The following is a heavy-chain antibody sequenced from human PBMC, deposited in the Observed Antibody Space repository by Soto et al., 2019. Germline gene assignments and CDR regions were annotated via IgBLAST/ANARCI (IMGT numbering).Heavy chain of an antibody. CDR1: GYTFTSYG. D-gene: IGHD3-22*01. J-gene: IGHJ5*02. V-gene: IGHV1-18*01. CDR2: ISAYNGNT. CDR3: CVDSSGYFLNWFDP. Sequence: ASVKVSCKASGYTFTSYGISWVRQAPGQGLEWMGWISAYNGNTNYAQKLQGRVTMTTDTSTCTAYMELRSLRSDDTAVYYCCVDSSGYFLNWFDPWGQGTLVTAPQ.